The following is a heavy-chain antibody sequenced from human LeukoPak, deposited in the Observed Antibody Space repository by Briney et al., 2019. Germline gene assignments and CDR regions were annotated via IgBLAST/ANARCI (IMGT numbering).Heavy chain of an antibody. CDR2: MNPNSGNT. CDR1: GYTFTSYD. D-gene: IGHD2-2*01. J-gene: IGHJ4*02. CDR3: ARAPLMRCSSTSCYSDY. Sequence: ASVKVSCKASGYTFTSYDINWVRQATGQGLEWMGWMNPNSGNTGYAQKFQGRVTITRNTSISTAYMELSSLRSEDTAVYYCARAPLMRCSSTSCYSDYWGQGTLVTVSS. V-gene: IGHV1-8*03.